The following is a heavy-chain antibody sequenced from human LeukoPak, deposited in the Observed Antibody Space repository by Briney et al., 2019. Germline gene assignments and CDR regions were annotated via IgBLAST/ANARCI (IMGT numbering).Heavy chain of an antibody. J-gene: IGHJ4*02. Sequence: PSETLSLTCAVYGGSFSGYYWSWIRQPPGKGLEWIGEINHSGSTSYNPSLKSRVTISVDTSKNQFSLKLSSVTAADTAVYYCARGSVRYDILTGYYNPGSPTTFDYWGQGTLVTVSS. CDR2: INHSGST. V-gene: IGHV4-34*01. CDR3: ARGSVRYDILTGYYNPGSPTTFDY. D-gene: IGHD3-9*01. CDR1: GGSFSGYY.